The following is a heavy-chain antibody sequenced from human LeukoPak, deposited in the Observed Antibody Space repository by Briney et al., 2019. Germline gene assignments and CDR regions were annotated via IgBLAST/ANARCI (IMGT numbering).Heavy chain of an antibody. CDR2: IHNSRTI. J-gene: IGHJ5*02. Sequence: PLETLSLTCTVSGGSISGYSWTWIRQPPGQGLEWIGYIHNSRTISYYPSLTGRVIISVDTAMDQISLKLNSVTAADTAVYYCARGHLGLSPWGQGTLVSASS. CDR3: ARGHLGLSP. D-gene: IGHD3-10*01. V-gene: IGHV4-59*01. CDR1: GGSISGYS.